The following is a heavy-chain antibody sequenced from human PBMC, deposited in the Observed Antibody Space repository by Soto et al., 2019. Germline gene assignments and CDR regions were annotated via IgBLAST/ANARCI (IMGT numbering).Heavy chain of an antibody. CDR1: GFTFSSYW. CDR3: ASKSSSGRPYYYYYYMDV. CDR2: IKQDGSEK. J-gene: IGHJ6*03. D-gene: IGHD6-6*01. Sequence: EVQLVESGGGLVQPGGSLRLSCAASGFTFSSYWMSWVRQAPGKGLEWVANIKQDGSEKYYVDSVKGRFTISRDNAKNSLYLQMNSLRAEDTAVYYCASKSSSGRPYYYYYYMDVWGKGTTVTVSS. V-gene: IGHV3-7*01.